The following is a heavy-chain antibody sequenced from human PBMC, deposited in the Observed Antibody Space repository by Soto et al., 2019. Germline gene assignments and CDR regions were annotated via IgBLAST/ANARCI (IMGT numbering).Heavy chain of an antibody. Sequence: ASVKVSCKASGGTFSSYAISWVRQAPGQGLEWMGGIIPIFGTANYAQKFQGRVTITADESTSTAYMELSSLRSEDTAVYYCARSLTRGYSYGYGYYYYYGMDVWGQGTTVTVSS. V-gene: IGHV1-69*13. J-gene: IGHJ6*02. CDR3: ARSLTRGYSYGYGYYYYYGMDV. CDR2: IIPIFGTA. CDR1: GGTFSSYA. D-gene: IGHD5-18*01.